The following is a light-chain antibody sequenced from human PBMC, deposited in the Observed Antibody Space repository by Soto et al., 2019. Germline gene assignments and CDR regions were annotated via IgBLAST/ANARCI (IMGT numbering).Light chain of an antibody. CDR1: HSIRGW. Sequence: DIQMTQSPSTLSASVGDRVTITCRASHSIRGWLAWLQQQPGKAPKLLIYAASNLESAVPSRFSGSGSGTEFTLTINGLQPDDFATYYCQQYITYPWTFGQGTKVEI. J-gene: IGKJ1*01. CDR3: QQYITYPWT. CDR2: AAS. V-gene: IGKV1-5*03.